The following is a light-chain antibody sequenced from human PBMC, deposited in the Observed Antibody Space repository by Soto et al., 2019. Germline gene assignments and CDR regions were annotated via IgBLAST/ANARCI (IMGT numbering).Light chain of an antibody. J-gene: IGLJ2*01. Sequence: QSALTQPASVSGSPGQSITISCTGTSSDIGGYNYVSWYQQHPGKAPKLMIYAVTNRPSGVSNRFSGSKSGNTASLTISGLQAEYEADYYCSSYTSSNTLVFGGGTKLTVL. CDR2: AVT. CDR3: SSYTSSNTLV. V-gene: IGLV2-14*03. CDR1: SSDIGGYNY.